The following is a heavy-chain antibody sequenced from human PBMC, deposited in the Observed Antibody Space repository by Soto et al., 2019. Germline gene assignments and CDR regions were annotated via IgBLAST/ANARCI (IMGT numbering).Heavy chain of an antibody. CDR1: GGSLSSSNW. Sequence: PSETLSLTCAVSGGSLSSSNWWSWVRQPPGKTLEWLGEIFYSGSSKYNPSLSSRVTISADQSKNLFSLRLTSVTAADTAMYYCVHHGGVPYYHDVWG. D-gene: IGHD1-26*01. V-gene: IGHV4-4*02. CDR3: VHHGGVPYYHDV. J-gene: IGHJ6*02. CDR2: IFYSGSS.